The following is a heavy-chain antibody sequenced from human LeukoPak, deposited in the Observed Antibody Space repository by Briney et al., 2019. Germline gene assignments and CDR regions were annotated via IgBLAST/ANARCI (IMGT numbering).Heavy chain of an antibody. D-gene: IGHD5-18*01. CDR3: AISGYSYGDPNFDY. V-gene: IGHV4-38-2*01. Sequence: KTSETLSLTCAVSGYSISSGYYCGWIRQPPGKGLEWIGSIYHSGSTYYNPSLKSRVTISVDTSKNQFSLKLSSVTATDTAVYYCAISGYSYGDPNFDYWGQGTLVTVSS. J-gene: IGHJ4*02. CDR2: IYHSGST. CDR1: GYSISSGYY.